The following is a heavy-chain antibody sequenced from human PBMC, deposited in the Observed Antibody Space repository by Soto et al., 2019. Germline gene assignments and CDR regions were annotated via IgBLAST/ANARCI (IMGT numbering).Heavy chain of an antibody. D-gene: IGHD5-12*01. V-gene: IGHV3-23*01. CDR3: AKLPSGYDPPSPGDY. Sequence: EVQLLESGGGLVQSGGSLRLSCAASGFTFSSYAMTWVRQAPGKGLEWVSTVTASGTGTYYADSVKGRLSISRDNSKNTLYLQMNSLRAEDTAVYYCAKLPSGYDPPSPGDYWGQGTLVTVSS. CDR2: VTASGTGT. J-gene: IGHJ4*02. CDR1: GFTFSSYA.